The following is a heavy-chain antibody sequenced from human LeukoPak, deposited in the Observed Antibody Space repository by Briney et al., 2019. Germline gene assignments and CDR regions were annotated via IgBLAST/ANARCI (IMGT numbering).Heavy chain of an antibody. CDR3: ARGYQQLVMYYFDY. CDR2: ISSSSSYT. V-gene: IGHV3-11*05. CDR1: GFTFSHYD. J-gene: IGHJ4*02. D-gene: IGHD6-6*01. Sequence: GGSLRLSCAASGFTFSHYDMSWFRQAPGKGLEWVSYISSSSSYTNYADSVKGRFTISRDNAKNSLYLQMNSLRAEDTAVYYCARGYQQLVMYYFDYWGQGTLVTVSS.